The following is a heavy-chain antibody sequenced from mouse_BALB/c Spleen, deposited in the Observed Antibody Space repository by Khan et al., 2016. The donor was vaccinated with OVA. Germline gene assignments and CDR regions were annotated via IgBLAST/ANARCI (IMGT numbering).Heavy chain of an antibody. CDR2: VSTGGGYT. Sequence: EVELVESGGDLVKPGGSLKLSCAASGFTFSTYGMSWVRQTPDKRLEWVATVSTGGGYTYYPDSVKGRFTISRDNAKNTLYLQLSGLKSEDTAMFYCTRLAYYYDSGGFAYWGQGTLVTGSA. D-gene: IGHD1-1*01. CDR3: TRLAYYYDSGGFAY. J-gene: IGHJ3*01. V-gene: IGHV5-6*01. CDR1: GFTFSTYG.